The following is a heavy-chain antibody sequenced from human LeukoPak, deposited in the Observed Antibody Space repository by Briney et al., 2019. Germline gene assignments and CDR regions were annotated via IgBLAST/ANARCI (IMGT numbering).Heavy chain of an antibody. D-gene: IGHD4-17*01. V-gene: IGHV3-23*01. Sequence: GGSLRLSCAASGFTFSSYSMNWVRQAPGKGLEWVSAISGGGGSTYYADSVKGRFTISRDNSKNTLYLQMNSLRAEDTAVYYCATVPDYGDYAAMDWGQGTLVTVSS. CDR2: ISGGGGST. J-gene: IGHJ4*02. CDR3: ATVPDYGDYAAMD. CDR1: GFTFSSYS.